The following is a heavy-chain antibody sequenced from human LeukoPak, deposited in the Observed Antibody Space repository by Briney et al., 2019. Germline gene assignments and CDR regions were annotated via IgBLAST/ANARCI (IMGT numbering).Heavy chain of an antibody. CDR1: GFTVSSNY. J-gene: IGHJ5*02. V-gene: IGHV3-53*01. CDR3: ARDQNS. Sequence: GGSLRLSCAASGFTVSSNYMSWVRQAPGKGLEWVSVLSGGGNTDYADSVRGRFTVSRDNSKNTLYLQMNSLRDEDTAVYYCARDQNSWGQGTLVTVSS. CDR2: LSGGGNT.